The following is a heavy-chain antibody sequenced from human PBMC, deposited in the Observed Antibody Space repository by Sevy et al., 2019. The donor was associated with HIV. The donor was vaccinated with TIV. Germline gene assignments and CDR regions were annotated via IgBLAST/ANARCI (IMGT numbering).Heavy chain of an antibody. CDR3: ARGPDYYDSSGYYYQ. CDR1: GFTFSSYS. Sequence: GGALRLCCAASGFTFSSYSMHWVRQAPGKGLERVSSINSISTYIYYADSVKGRFTISRDNAKNSLYLQMNSLRAEDTAVYYCARGPDYYDSSGYYYQWGQGTLVTVSS. CDR2: INSISTYI. V-gene: IGHV3-21*01. J-gene: IGHJ4*02. D-gene: IGHD3-22*01.